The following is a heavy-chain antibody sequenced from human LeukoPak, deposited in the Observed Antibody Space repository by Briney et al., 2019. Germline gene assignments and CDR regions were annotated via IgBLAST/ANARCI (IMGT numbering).Heavy chain of an antibody. Sequence: PSETLSLTCTVSGGSISSCYWSWIRQPPGKGLEWIGYIYYSGSTNYNPSLKSRVTISVDTSKNQFSLKLSSVTAADTAVYYCARVGAAADAYYYYGMDVWGQGTTVTVSS. CDR2: IYYSGST. J-gene: IGHJ6*02. CDR3: ARVGAAADAYYYYGMDV. D-gene: IGHD6-13*01. V-gene: IGHV4-59*01. CDR1: GGSISSCY.